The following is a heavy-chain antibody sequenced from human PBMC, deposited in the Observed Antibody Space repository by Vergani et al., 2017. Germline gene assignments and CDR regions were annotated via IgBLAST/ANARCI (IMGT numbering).Heavy chain of an antibody. V-gene: IGHV4-39*01. Sequence: QVQLQESGPGLVKPSETLSLTCTVSGDSVISTDYHWGGIRQPPGKGLEWIGSMDYSGGTSYNPSLESRISISLETPKNQFSLRLTSVTAADTAVYYCASKRGACRAAYCHSYDFWGPGTLVGVSS. D-gene: IGHD2-15*01. CDR2: MDYSGGT. J-gene: IGHJ4*02. CDR1: GDSVISTDYH. CDR3: ASKRGACRAAYCHSYDF.